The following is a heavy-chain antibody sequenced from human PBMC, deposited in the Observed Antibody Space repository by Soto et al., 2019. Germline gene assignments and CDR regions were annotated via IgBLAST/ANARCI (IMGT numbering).Heavy chain of an antibody. J-gene: IGHJ4*02. Sequence: QVQLVESGGGVVQPGRSLRLSCAASGFTFSSYGMHWVRQAPGRGLEWVAVISYDGSYKYYADSVKGRFTISRDNSKNTLYLQMNSLRAEDTAVYYCAKWNGVFDYWGQGTLVTVSS. CDR1: GFTFSSYG. CDR2: ISYDGSYK. CDR3: AKWNGVFDY. D-gene: IGHD1-1*01. V-gene: IGHV3-30*18.